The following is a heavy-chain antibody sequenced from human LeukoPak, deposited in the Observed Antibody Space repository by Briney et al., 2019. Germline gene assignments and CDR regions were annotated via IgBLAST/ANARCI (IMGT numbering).Heavy chain of an antibody. CDR3: ARDTRELLGGYYFDY. D-gene: IGHD3-10*01. J-gene: IGHJ4*02. CDR2: INPAGGAA. V-gene: IGHV1-46*01. Sequence: ASVTVSCNASGYPFLRFCIHWVRQAPGQGLEWMGKINPAGGAAIYAQRFQGRVTVTRDTSASTVYMELSSLRSEDTAVYYCARDTRELLGGYYFDYWGQGALVTVSS. CDR1: GYPFLRFC.